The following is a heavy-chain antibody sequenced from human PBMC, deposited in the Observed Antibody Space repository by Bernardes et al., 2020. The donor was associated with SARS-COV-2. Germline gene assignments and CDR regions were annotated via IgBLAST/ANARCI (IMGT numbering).Heavy chain of an antibody. CDR2: ARGGGDST. Sequence: GGVPRRSCAASGFTLFMYVLAWVPPAPGKGLEYVSGARGGGDSTTYADSVRGRFTISRDNSQNRLFLQMNSLRAEDTAVYYCARLNYYASGSYSPFDYWGQGSLVTVSS. D-gene: IGHD3-10*01. V-gene: IGHV3-23*01. J-gene: IGHJ4*02. CDR3: ARLNYYASGSYSPFDY. CDR1: GFTLFMYV.